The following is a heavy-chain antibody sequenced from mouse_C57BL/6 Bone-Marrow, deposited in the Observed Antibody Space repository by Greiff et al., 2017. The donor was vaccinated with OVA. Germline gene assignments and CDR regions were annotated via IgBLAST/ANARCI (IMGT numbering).Heavy chain of an antibody. CDR2: IHPNSGST. Sequence: VQLQQPGAELVKPGASVKLSCKASGYTFTSYWMHWVKQRPGQGLEWIGMIHPNSGSTNYNEKFKSKATLTVDKSSSTAYMQLSSLTSEDSAVYYCEGDAVYDYYYDDWGQGTTLTVSS. J-gene: IGHJ2*01. CDR1: GYTFTSYW. D-gene: IGHD2-3*01. V-gene: IGHV1-64*01. CDR3: EGDAVYDYYYDD.